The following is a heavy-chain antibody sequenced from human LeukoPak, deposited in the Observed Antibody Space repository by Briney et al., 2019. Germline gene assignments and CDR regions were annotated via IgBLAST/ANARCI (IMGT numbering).Heavy chain of an antibody. Sequence: PSETLSLTCTVSADSIRISTYYWAWVRQPPGKGLEWIGSIYSSGTTYYNPSLKSQVSISLDTSKNQFSLKLTSVTAADTAVYYCARANHGVKLLWFGEPVGGFDYWGQGTLVTVSS. D-gene: IGHD3-10*01. CDR3: ARANHGVKLLWFGEPVGGFDY. CDR1: ADSIRISTYY. CDR2: IYSSGTT. V-gene: IGHV4-39*07. J-gene: IGHJ4*02.